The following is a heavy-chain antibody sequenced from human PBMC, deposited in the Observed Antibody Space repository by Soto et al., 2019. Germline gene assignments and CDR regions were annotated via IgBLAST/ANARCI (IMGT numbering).Heavy chain of an antibody. CDR2: IYYSGTT. V-gene: IGHV4-39*01. CDR1: GGSLKVGWYY. J-gene: IGHJ4*02. Sequence: XTLSPPCTVSGGSLKVGWYYWGWSRQPPGKGLEWFSTIYYSGTTYYNPSLKSRLTISLDTSRNQFSRDLTSVTSADTAVYHCARLAYSHYSTWGQGTLGTVSS. CDR3: ARLAYSHYST. D-gene: IGHD5-12*01.